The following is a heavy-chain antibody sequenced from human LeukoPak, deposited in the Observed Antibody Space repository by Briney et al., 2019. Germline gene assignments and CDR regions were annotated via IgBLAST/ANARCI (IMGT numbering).Heavy chain of an antibody. V-gene: IGHV4-34*01. CDR1: GGSLSGFY. D-gene: IGHD2/OR15-2a*01. Sequence: KPSETLSLTCAVYGGSLSGFYWTWIRQPPGKGLEWIGEINYSGSTNYNPSLKSRVTISVDTSKNQFSLTVNSVTAADTAVYYCARRRTFDYWGQGTLVTVSS. CDR3: ARRRTFDY. J-gene: IGHJ4*02. CDR2: INYSGST.